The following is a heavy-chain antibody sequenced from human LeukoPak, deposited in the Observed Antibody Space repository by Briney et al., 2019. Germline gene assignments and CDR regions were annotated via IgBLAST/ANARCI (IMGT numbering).Heavy chain of an antibody. CDR2: ISYDGSNK. J-gene: IGHJ3*02. CDR1: GFTFSSYG. CDR3: AKVPGDAFDI. Sequence: PGRSLRLSCAASGFTFSSYGMHWVRQAPGKGLEWVAVISYDGSNKYYADSVKGRFTISRDNSKNTLYLQMNSLRAEDTAVYYCAKVPGDAFDIWGQGTMVTVSS. V-gene: IGHV3-30*18.